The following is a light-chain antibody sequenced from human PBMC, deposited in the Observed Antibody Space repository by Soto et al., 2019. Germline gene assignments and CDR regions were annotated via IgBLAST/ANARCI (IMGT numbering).Light chain of an antibody. V-gene: IGLV2-14*01. CDR2: AVS. CDR3: ASYTTSSTYV. J-gene: IGLJ1*01. CDR1: SSDVGGYSY. Sequence: QSALTQPASVSGSPGQSIAISCTGTSSDVGGYSYVSWYQQQPGKAPKLVISAVSNRPSGVSDRFSGSKSGNTASLTISGLQTEDEADYYCASYTTSSTYVFGTGTKHTVL.